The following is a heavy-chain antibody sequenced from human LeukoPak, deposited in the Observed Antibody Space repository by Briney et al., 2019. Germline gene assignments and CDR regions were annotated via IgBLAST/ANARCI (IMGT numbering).Heavy chain of an antibody. CDR1: GFTFDDYA. CDR3: AKGEDAFDY. V-gene: IGHV3-9*01. Sequence: AGGSLRLSRAASGFTFDDYAMHWVRQAPGKGLEWVSGISWNSGSIGYADSVKGRFTISRDNAKNSLYLQMNSLRAEDTAVYYCAKGEDAFDYWGQGTLVTVSS. J-gene: IGHJ4*02. CDR2: ISWNSGSI.